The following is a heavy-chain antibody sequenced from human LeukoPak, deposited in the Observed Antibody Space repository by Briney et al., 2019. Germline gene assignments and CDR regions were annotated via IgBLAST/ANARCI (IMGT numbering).Heavy chain of an antibody. CDR1: GYTFTGYH. CDR2: INPNSGDT. V-gene: IGHV1-2*06. D-gene: IGHD2-2*01. J-gene: IGHJ4*02. CDR3: ARDYCSSTSCLFDY. Sequence: AASVKVSCKASGYTFTGYHMHWVRQAPGQGLEWMGRINPNSGDTNYAQKLQGRVTMTRDTSISTAYVELSRLRSDDTAVYYCARDYCSSTSCLFDYWGQGTLVTVSS.